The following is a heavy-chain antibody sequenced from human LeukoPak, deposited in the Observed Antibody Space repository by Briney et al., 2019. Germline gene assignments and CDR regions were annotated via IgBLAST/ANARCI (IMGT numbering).Heavy chain of an antibody. CDR1: GFTFDDYA. CDR3: ARDMRASSRNDAFDV. J-gene: IGHJ3*01. V-gene: IGHV3-9*01. CDR2: ISWNSKNI. Sequence: GRSLRLSCAASGFTFDDYAIHWVRQAPGKGLEWVSGISWNSKNIVYADSVKGRFTISRDNAKNSLYLQMSSLRIEDTALYYCARDMRASSRNDAFDVWGQGTMVTVSS. D-gene: IGHD6-6*01.